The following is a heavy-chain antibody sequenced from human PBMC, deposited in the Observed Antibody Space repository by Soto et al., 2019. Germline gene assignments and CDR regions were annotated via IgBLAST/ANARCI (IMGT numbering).Heavy chain of an antibody. CDR1: GFTFSSYG. V-gene: IGHV3-30*18. J-gene: IGHJ4*02. CDR3: AKLIVGVAARPPFDY. Sequence: PGGSLRLSCATSGFTFSSYGMHWVRQAPGKGLEWVAVISYDGSNKYYADSVKGRFTISRDNSKNTLYLQMNSLRAEDTAVYYCAKLIVGVAARPPFDYWGQGTLVSVSS. D-gene: IGHD6-6*01. CDR2: ISYDGSNK.